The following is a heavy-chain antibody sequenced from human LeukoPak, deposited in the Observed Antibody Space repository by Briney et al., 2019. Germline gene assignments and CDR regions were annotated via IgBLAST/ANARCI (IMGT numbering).Heavy chain of an antibody. CDR2: IGAGGRT. CDR1: GFTFSSYA. V-gene: IGHV3-23*01. D-gene: IGHD6-13*01. CDR3: AKDGYSISWSYYYSGMDV. J-gene: IGHJ6*02. Sequence: GGSLRLSCAASGFTFSSYAMSWVRQAPGKGLEWVSAIGAGGRTYYTDSLEGRFTISRDNPKNTLYLQMNSLRAEDTAVYYCAKDGYSISWSYYYSGMDVWGQGTTVTVSS.